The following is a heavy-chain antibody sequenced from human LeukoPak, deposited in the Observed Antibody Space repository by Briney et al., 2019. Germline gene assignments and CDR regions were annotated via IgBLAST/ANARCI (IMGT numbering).Heavy chain of an antibody. CDR3: ARDQFLYRQQYYYYYYGMDV. CDR1: GYTFTGYY. CDR2: MNPNSGGT. D-gene: IGHD5-24*01. V-gene: IGHV1-2*06. J-gene: IGHJ6*02. Sequence: ASVKVSCKASGYTFTGYYMHWVRQAPGQGLEWMGRMNPNSGGTNYAQKFQGRVTMTRDTSISTAYMELSRLRSDDTAVYYCARDQFLYRQQYYYYYYGMDVWGQGTTVTVSS.